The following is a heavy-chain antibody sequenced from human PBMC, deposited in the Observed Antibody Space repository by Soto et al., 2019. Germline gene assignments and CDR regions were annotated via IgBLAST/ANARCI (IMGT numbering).Heavy chain of an antibody. CDR3: AKGEMATIRNSFDP. V-gene: IGHV3-23*01. CDR1: AFSLRSCS. CDR2: LSRSGGAT. J-gene: IGHJ5*02. D-gene: IGHD5-12*01. Sequence: GGSLRLSCVTSAFSLRSCSMSCVRQTPGKGMEWVSALSRSGGATYYADSVKGRFTISRDTSTNTLYLQMSNLRAEDTAIYYCAKGEMATIRNSFDPWGQGTLVTVSS.